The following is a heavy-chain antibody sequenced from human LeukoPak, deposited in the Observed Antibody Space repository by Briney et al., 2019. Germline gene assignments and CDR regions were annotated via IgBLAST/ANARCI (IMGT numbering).Heavy chain of an antibody. CDR3: ARAAYDSNGFTANHDY. D-gene: IGHD5-18*01. J-gene: IGHJ4*02. V-gene: IGHV3-53*01. CDR2: LYSDGTT. Sequence: GGSLRLSCAASGSIVSSNYMSWVRQAPGKGLEWVSVLYSDGTTYYTDSVKGQFTISRDNSRNTLYLQMNNLRAEDTAVYYCARAAYDSNGFTANHDYWGQGTLVTVSS. CDR1: GSIVSSNY.